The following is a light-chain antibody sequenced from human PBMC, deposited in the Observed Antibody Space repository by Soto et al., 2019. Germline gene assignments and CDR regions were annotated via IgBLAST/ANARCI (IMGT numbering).Light chain of an antibody. CDR1: SSNIGAGYD. J-gene: IGLJ2*01. Sequence: QSVLTQPPSVSGAPGQRVTISCTGSSSNIGAGYDVHWYQQLPGTAPKLLIYGNSNRSSGVPDRFSGSKSGTSAFLAITGLQAEDEADYYCQSYDSSLSGVVFGGGTQLTVL. CDR2: GNS. CDR3: QSYDSSLSGVV. V-gene: IGLV1-40*01.